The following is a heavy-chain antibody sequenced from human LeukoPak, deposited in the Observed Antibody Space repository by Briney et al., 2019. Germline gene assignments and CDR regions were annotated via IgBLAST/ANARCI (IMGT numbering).Heavy chain of an antibody. CDR2: VNTDGSST. V-gene: IGHV3-74*01. CDR1: GFTVSSNF. Sequence: PGGSLRLSCAASGFTVSSNFMSWVRQAPEKGLVWVSRVNTDGSSTSYADSVKGRFTISRDNAKNTVYLQMNSLRAEDTAVYYCARGVGTVPAAIHDYWGQGTLVTVSS. CDR3: ARGVGTVPAAIHDY. D-gene: IGHD2-2*01. J-gene: IGHJ4*02.